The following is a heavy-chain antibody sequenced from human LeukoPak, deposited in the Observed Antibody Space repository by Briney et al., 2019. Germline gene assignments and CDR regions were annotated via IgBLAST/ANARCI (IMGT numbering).Heavy chain of an antibody. D-gene: IGHD2-2*01. CDR2: ISGSGGSP. CDR3: AGDVVPAAVYYYYMDV. V-gene: IGHV3-23*01. Sequence: GGSLRLSCAASGFTFSSYAMSWVRQAPGRGLEWVSVISGSGGSPDYADSVKGRFTLSRDNSKNTLYLQMNSLRAEDTAIYFCAGDVVPAAVYYYYMDVWGKGTTVTVSS. J-gene: IGHJ6*03. CDR1: GFTFSSYA.